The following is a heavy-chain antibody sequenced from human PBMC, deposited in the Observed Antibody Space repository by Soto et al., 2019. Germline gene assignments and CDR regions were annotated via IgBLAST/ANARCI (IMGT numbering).Heavy chain of an antibody. CDR2: INHSGST. CDR1: GGSFSGYY. CDR3: ARSRFGYCTNGVCPRRAFDI. D-gene: IGHD2-8*01. J-gene: IGHJ3*02. Sequence: SETLSLTCAVYGGSFSGYYWSWIRQPPGKGLEWIGEINHSGSTNYNPSLKSRVTISVDTSKNQFSLKLSSVTAADTAVYYCARSRFGYCTNGVCPRRAFDIWGQGTMVTVSS. V-gene: IGHV4-34*01.